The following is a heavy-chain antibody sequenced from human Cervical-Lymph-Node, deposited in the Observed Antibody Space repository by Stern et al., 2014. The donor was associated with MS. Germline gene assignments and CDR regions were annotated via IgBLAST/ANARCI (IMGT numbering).Heavy chain of an antibody. CDR3: ARDCRLRYFDNYGMDV. Sequence: QVQLQESGPGLVKPSQTLSLTCTVSGGSISSGSYYWSWIRQPAGKGLEWIGRIYTSGSTNYNPSLKSRVTLSVDTPKNQFPLKLSSVTAADTAVYYCARDCRLRYFDNYGMDVWGQGTTVTVSS. J-gene: IGHJ6*02. D-gene: IGHD3-9*01. CDR2: IYTSGST. CDR1: GGSISSGSYY. V-gene: IGHV4-61*02.